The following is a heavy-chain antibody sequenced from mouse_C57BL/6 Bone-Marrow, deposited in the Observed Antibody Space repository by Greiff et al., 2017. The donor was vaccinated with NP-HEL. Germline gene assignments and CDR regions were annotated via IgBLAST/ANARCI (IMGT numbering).Heavy chain of an antibody. CDR1: GFNIKDAY. V-gene: IGHV14-4*01. CDR3: TTLLGRGRYFDV. D-gene: IGHD4-1*01. Sequence: VQLQQSGAELVRPGASVKLSCTASGFNIKDAYMHWVKQRPEQGLAWIGWIDPENGDTESASKFQGKATITADTSSNTAYLQLSSLTSEDTAVYYCTTLLGRGRYFDVWGTGTTVTVSS. CDR2: IDPENGDT. J-gene: IGHJ1*03.